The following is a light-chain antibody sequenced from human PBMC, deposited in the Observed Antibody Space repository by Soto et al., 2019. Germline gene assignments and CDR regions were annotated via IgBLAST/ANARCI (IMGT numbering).Light chain of an antibody. V-gene: IGLV1-44*01. CDR1: SSNIGDNS. CDR2: SNN. J-gene: IGLJ2*01. Sequence: QSVLTQPPSASGTPGQRVTISCSGSSSNIGDNSVNWYQQLPGTAPKLLIYSNNQRPSGVPDRFSGSKSGTSASLAISGLQSEDGADYYCAAWDDSLNGPVFGGGTKLTVL. CDR3: AAWDDSLNGPV.